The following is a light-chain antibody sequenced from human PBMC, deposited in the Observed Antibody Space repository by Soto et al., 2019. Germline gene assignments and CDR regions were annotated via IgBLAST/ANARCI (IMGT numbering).Light chain of an antibody. Sequence: EIVLTQSPATLSLSPGERATLSCRASQSVSSYLAWYQQKPGQAPRLLIYDASNRATGIPARFSGSGSVTVFTLTISSLEPEDFAVYYCQQRSNWPFTFGQGTRLEIK. CDR3: QQRSNWPFT. CDR2: DAS. J-gene: IGKJ5*01. CDR1: QSVSSY. V-gene: IGKV3-11*01.